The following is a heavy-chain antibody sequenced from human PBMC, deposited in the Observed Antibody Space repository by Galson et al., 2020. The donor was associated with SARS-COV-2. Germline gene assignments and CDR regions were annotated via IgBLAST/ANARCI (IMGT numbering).Heavy chain of an antibody. CDR1: GYTFTSYA. D-gene: IGHD4-17*01. V-gene: IGHV7-4-1*02. J-gene: IGHJ5*02. Sequence: ASVTVSCKASGYTFTSYAMNWVRQAPGQGLEWMGWLNTNTGNPTYAQGFTGRFVFSLDTSVSTAYLQISSLKAEDTAVYYCARCGEDYGDYVSGWFDPWGQGTLVTVSS. CDR3: ARCGEDYGDYVSGWFDP. CDR2: LNTNTGNP.